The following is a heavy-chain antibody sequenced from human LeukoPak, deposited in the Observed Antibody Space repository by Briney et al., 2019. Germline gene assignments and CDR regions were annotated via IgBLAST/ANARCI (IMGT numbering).Heavy chain of an antibody. CDR3: AKDCFNSGSSGQFDY. V-gene: IGHV3-30*18. CDR1: GFTFSSYG. Sequence: PGRSLRLSCAASGFTFSSYGMHWVRQAPGKGLEWVAVISYDGSNKYYADSVKGRFTISRDNSKNTLYLQMNSLRAEDTAVYYCAKDCFNSGSSGQFDYWGQGTLVTVSS. J-gene: IGHJ4*02. D-gene: IGHD1-26*01. CDR2: ISYDGSNK.